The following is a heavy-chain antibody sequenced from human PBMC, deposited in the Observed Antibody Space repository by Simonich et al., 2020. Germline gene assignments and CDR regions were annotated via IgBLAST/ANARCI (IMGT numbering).Heavy chain of an antibody. CDR2: ISYDGRNK. D-gene: IGHD4-17*01. CDR3: ARDHDYGDYYFDY. V-gene: IGHV3-30*07. Sequence: QVQLVESGGGVVQPGRSLRLSCAASGFTFSSYAMHWVRQAPGKGLEWVAVISYDGRNKYYADSVKGRFTISRDNSKNTLYLQMNSLRAEDTAVYYCARDHDYGDYYFDYWGQGTLVTVSS. J-gene: IGHJ4*02. CDR1: GFTFSSYA.